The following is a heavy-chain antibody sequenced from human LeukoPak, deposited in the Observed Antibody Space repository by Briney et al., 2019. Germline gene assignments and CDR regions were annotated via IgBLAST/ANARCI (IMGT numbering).Heavy chain of an antibody. CDR2: INPNSGGT. Sequence: ASVKVSCKTSGYTFTGYYMHWVRQAPGQGLEWMGWINPNSGGTNYAQKFQGRVTMTRDTSISTAYMELSRLRSDDTAVYYCARDTVGGLVQYYYYYYMDVWGKGTTVTISS. CDR1: GYTFTGYY. D-gene: IGHD6-19*01. J-gene: IGHJ6*03. CDR3: ARDTVGGLVQYYYYYYMDV. V-gene: IGHV1-2*02.